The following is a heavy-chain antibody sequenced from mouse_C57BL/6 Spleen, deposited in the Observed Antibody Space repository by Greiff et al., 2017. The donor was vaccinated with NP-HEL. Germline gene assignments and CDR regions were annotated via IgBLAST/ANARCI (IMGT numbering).Heavy chain of an antibody. V-gene: IGHV5-9*01. CDR1: GFTFSSYT. Sequence: EVMLVESGGGLVKPGGSLKLSCAASGFTFSSYTMSWVRQTPEKRLEWVATISGGGGNTYYPDSVKGRFTISRDNAKNTLYLQMSSLRSGDTALYYCAGRGDWFAYWGQGTLVTVSA. CDR3: AGRGDWFAY. J-gene: IGHJ3*01. CDR2: ISGGGGNT.